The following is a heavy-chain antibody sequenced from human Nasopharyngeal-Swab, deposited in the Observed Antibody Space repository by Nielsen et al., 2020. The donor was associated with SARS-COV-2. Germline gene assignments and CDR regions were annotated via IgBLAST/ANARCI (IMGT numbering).Heavy chain of an antibody. CDR1: EFTFNTYD. D-gene: IGHD1-26*01. CDR3: ARLRYYSSDY. CDR2: VSSSSRTI. J-gene: IGHJ4*02. V-gene: IGHV3-48*02. Sequence: GESLKISCAASEFTFNTYDMNWVRQAPGKGLEWLSYVSSSSRTIYYADSVKGRFTISRDNAKNSLYLQMNTLRDEDTAVYYCARLRYYSSDYWAREPWSPSPQ.